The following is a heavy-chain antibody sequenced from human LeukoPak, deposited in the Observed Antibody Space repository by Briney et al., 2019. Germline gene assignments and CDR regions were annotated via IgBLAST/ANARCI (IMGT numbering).Heavy chain of an antibody. J-gene: IGHJ4*02. Sequence: ASVEVSCKASGYSFTSYGISWVRQAPGQGLEWMGWISAYNGNTNYAQRLQGRVTMTTDTSTSTAYMELRSLTSDDTAVYYCARESSPLFYFDYWGQGTLVTVSS. CDR3: ARESSPLFYFDY. CDR2: ISAYNGNT. D-gene: IGHD6-13*01. V-gene: IGHV1-18*01. CDR1: GYSFTSYG.